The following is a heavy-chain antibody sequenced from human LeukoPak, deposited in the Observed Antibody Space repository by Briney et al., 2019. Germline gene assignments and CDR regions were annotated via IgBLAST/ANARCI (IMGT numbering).Heavy chain of an antibody. Sequence: PGGSLRPSCTASGFTFSNFWMTWARQPPGEGLEWVATVKTDGSDKYYVDSVRGRFTISRDNARNSPYLSMNSLRDDDTAIYYCARDPNWGSGYWGQGTLVTVSS. CDR1: GFTFSNFW. CDR2: VKTDGSDK. J-gene: IGHJ4*02. V-gene: IGHV3-7*01. CDR3: ARDPNWGSGY. D-gene: IGHD7-27*01.